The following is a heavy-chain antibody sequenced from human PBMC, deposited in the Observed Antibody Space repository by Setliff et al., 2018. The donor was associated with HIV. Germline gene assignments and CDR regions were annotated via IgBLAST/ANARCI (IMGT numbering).Heavy chain of an antibody. J-gene: IGHJ4*02. CDR3: ASGSGYCNKGDCYIGVHRTPDKYYLDS. CDR2: INPLFGTT. V-gene: IGHV1-69*05. D-gene: IGHD2-8*01. Sequence: RASVKVSCKASGDTFSNYAITWVRQAPGQGLEWMGGINPLFGTTNYAHNFQGRLTITTDQIMSTAYMELTSLRSEDTAVYYCASGSGYCNKGDCYIGVHRTPDKYYLDSWGQGTLVTVSS. CDR1: GDTFSNYA.